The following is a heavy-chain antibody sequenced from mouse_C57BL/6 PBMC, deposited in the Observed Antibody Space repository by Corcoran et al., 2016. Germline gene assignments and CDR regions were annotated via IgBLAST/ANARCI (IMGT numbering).Heavy chain of an antibody. D-gene: IGHD3-2*02. CDR1: GYTFTDYY. Sequence: EVQLQQSGPELVKPGASVKISCKASGYTFTDYYMNWVKQSHGKSLEWIGDINPNNGGTSYNQKFKGKATLTVDKSSSTAYMELRSLTSEDSAVYYCASDSSGWAYWGQGTLVTVSA. CDR3: ASDSSGWAY. CDR2: INPNNGGT. J-gene: IGHJ3*01. V-gene: IGHV1-26*01.